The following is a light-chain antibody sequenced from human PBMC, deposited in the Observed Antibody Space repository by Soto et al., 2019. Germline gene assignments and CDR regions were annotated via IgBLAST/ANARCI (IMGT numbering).Light chain of an antibody. Sequence: DIVMTQSPLSLPVTPGEPASISCRSGQSLLHSNGFNYLDWYLQKPGQSPQLLIFLGSNRASGVPDRFSGSGEGTDFTLKISRVEAEDVGVYYCMQALQAPITFGQGTRLEIK. J-gene: IGKJ5*01. CDR3: MQALQAPIT. CDR1: QSLLHSNGFNY. V-gene: IGKV2-28*01. CDR2: LGS.